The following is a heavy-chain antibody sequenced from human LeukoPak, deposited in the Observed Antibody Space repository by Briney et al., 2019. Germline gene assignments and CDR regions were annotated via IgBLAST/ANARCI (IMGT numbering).Heavy chain of an antibody. CDR3: ARDEYYDSSGSDAFDI. CDR2: ISYDGNDK. D-gene: IGHD3-22*01. V-gene: IGHV3-30-3*01. CDR1: GFTFSSYA. J-gene: IGHJ3*02. Sequence: GGSLRLSCAASGFTFSSYAMHWVRQAPGKGLEWVAVISYDGNDKYHADSGKGRFTISRDNSKNTLYLQMNSLRAEDTAVYYCARDEYYDSSGSDAFDIWGQGTMVTVSS.